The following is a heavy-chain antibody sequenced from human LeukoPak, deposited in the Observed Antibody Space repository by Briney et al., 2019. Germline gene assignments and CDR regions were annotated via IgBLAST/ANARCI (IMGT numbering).Heavy chain of an antibody. Sequence: ASVKVSCKASGYTFTGYYMHWVRQAPGQGLEWMGWINPNSGNTGYAQKFQGRVTITRNTSISTAYMELSSLRSEDTAVYYCARYYGDYPYYYYMDVWGKGTTVTVSS. V-gene: IGHV1-8*03. CDR3: ARYYGDYPYYYYMDV. J-gene: IGHJ6*03. CDR2: INPNSGNT. D-gene: IGHD4-17*01. CDR1: GYTFTGYY.